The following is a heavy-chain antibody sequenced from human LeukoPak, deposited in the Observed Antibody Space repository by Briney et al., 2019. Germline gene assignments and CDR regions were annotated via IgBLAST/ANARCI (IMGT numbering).Heavy chain of an antibody. CDR2: ISYSGST. CDR1: GGSISNYH. CDR3: ARVDSSGYYPPNWHFDL. Sequence: SETLSLTCNVSGGSISNYHWSWIRQSPGKGLECIGYISYSGSTNYNPSLKSRVTTSVDTSKNQFSLKLSSVTAADTAVYYCARVDSSGYYPPNWHFDLWGRGTLVTVSS. D-gene: IGHD3-22*01. V-gene: IGHV4-59*01. J-gene: IGHJ2*01.